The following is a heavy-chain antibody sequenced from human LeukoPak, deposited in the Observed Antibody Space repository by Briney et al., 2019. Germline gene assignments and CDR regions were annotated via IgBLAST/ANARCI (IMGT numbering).Heavy chain of an antibody. CDR2: IYTSGST. V-gene: IGHV4-61*02. CDR3: ARERYYGFSMDV. CDR1: GGSISSGSYY. Sequence: PSETLSLTCTVSGGSISSGSYYWSWIRQPAGKGLEWIGRIYTSGSTNHNPSLKSRVTISVDTSKNQFSLKLSSVTAADTAVYYCARERYYGFSMDVWGKGTTVTVSS. D-gene: IGHD3-10*01. J-gene: IGHJ6*03.